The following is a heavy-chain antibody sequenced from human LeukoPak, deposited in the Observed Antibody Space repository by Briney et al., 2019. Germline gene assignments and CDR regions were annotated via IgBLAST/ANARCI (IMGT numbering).Heavy chain of an antibody. CDR1: GYTFTSYY. Sequence: ASVKVSCKASGYTFTSYYMHWVRQAPGQGLEWMGIINPSGGSTSYAQKFQGRVTMTRDMSTSTVYMELSSLRSEDTAVYYCARHPRSNYYYMDVWGKGTTVTVSS. J-gene: IGHJ6*03. V-gene: IGHV1-46*01. CDR3: ARHPRSNYYYMDV. CDR2: INPSGGST.